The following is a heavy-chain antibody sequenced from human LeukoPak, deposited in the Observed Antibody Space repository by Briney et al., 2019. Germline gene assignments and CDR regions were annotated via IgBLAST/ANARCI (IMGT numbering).Heavy chain of an antibody. J-gene: IGHJ5*02. CDR3: ARDAGTQGFDP. D-gene: IGHD1-14*01. CDR1: GGSISSGTYY. CDR2: ICSSGST. V-gene: IGHV4-61*02. Sequence: PSETLSLTCTVSGGSISSGTYYWSWIRQPAGKGLEWIGRICSSGSTKYNPSLKSRVTISVDTSKNQFSLKLNSVTAADTAVYYCARDAGTQGFDPWGQGTLDRVPS.